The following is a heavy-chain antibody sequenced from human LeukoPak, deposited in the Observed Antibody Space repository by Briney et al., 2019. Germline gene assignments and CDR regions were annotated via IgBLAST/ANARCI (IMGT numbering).Heavy chain of an antibody. CDR3: ARGPGDSSSPFDY. V-gene: IGHV3-53*01. Sequence: VRXAPGKGXEWVSVIYSGGSTYYADSVKGRFTISRDNSKNTLYLQMNSLRAEDTAVYYCARGPGDSSSPFDYWGQGTLVTVSS. D-gene: IGHD6-6*01. CDR2: IYSGGST. J-gene: IGHJ4*02.